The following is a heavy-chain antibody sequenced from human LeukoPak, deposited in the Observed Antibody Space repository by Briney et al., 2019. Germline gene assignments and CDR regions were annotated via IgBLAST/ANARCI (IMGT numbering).Heavy chain of an antibody. CDR3: AREDDYFVD. J-gene: IGHJ4*02. CDR2: ISSSGSTI. V-gene: IGHV3-48*03. CDR1: GFTFSSYE. D-gene: IGHD3-9*01. Sequence: GGSLRLSCAASGFTFSSYEMNWVRQAPGKGLEWVSYISSSGSTIYYADPVKGRFTISRDNAKNSLYLQMNSLRAEDTAVYYCAREDDYFVDWGQGTLVTVSS.